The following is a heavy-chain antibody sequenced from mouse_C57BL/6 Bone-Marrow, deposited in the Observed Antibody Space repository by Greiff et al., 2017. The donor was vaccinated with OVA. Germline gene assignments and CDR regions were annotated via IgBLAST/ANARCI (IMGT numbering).Heavy chain of an antibody. CDR1: GYTFTDYT. CDR3: ARHYYSNYAWFAY. CDR2: IYPRDGST. J-gene: IGHJ3*01. V-gene: IGHV1-78*01. D-gene: IGHD2-5*01. Sequence: VQLQQSDAELVKPGASVKISCKASGYTFTDYTIHWMKQRPEQGLEWIGYIYPRDGSTKYNEKFKGKATLTADKSSSTAYMQLNSLTSEDSAVCYYARHYYSNYAWFAYWGQGTLVTVSA.